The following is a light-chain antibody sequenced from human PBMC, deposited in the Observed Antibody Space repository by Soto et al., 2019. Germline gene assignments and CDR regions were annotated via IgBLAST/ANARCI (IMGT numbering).Light chain of an antibody. CDR3: QHYGSYRHT. CDR1: QSISSW. V-gene: IGKV1-5*03. CDR2: KAS. J-gene: IGKJ4*02. Sequence: DIQMTQSPSTLSAYVGDSVTITCRASQSISSWLAWYQQKPGKAPKLLIYKASSGPGGVPSRFSGSGSGTDFTLTISSLQPDDFATYYCQHYGSYRHTFGGGTKVDIK.